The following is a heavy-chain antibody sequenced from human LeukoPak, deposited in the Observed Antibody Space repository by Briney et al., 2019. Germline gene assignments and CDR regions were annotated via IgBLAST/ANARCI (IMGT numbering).Heavy chain of an antibody. D-gene: IGHD3-10*01. J-gene: IGHJ6*03. Sequence: GGSLSLSCAASGFTFSSYGMRWVRQAPGKGLEWVSSISGSGGSTYYADSVKGRFTISRDNSKNTLYLQMNSLRAEDTAVYYCAKAEESVRGERYYYYYYMDVWGKGTTVTISS. V-gene: IGHV3-23*01. CDR1: GFTFSSYG. CDR2: ISGSGGST. CDR3: AKAEESVRGERYYYYYYMDV.